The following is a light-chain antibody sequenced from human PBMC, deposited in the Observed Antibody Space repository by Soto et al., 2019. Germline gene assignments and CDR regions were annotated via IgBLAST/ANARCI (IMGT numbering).Light chain of an antibody. Sequence: EVVLTQSPATLSLSPGEGATLSCRASQSIDNYLAWYQQKPGQAPRLLIYATSNRATGIPARFSGSGSGTDFTLTTSSLEPEDFAVYYCQQRSSWPFTFGPGTKVDIK. J-gene: IGKJ3*01. CDR3: QQRSSWPFT. V-gene: IGKV3-11*01. CDR2: ATS. CDR1: QSIDNY.